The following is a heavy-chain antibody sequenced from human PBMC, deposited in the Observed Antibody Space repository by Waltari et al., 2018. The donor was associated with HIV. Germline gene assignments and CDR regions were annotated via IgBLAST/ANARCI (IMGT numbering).Heavy chain of an antibody. CDR2: IRGSAGST. Sequence: EVQLLESGGGLVQPGGYLRLSCAASGLTFSSYAMSWVRQAPGKGLEWVSVIRGSAGSTDYADSVKGRFTISRDNSKNTRYLQMNSLRAEDTAVYYCAKRAPGSAPGYWGQGTLVTVSS. V-gene: IGHV3-23*01. CDR3: AKRAPGSAPGY. CDR1: GLTFSSYA. J-gene: IGHJ4*02. D-gene: IGHD2-15*01.